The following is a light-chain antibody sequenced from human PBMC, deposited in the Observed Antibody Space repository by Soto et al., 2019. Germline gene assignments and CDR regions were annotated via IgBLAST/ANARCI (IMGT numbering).Light chain of an antibody. Sequence: DIQMTQSPSSLSASIGDRVTITCQASQDINNYLHWYQHKPGKAPKPLIYDASFLQTGVPSKFSGRGSGTDFTFTIDGLQPEDVAAYCDEQDGYCHPRTFSGGTKVES. V-gene: IGKV1-33*01. CDR2: DAS. CDR3: EQDGYCHPRT. J-gene: IGKJ4*01. CDR1: QDINNY.